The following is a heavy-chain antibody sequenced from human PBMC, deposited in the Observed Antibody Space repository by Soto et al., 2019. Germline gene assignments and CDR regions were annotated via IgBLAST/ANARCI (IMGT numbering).Heavy chain of an antibody. V-gene: IGHV3-30*18. CDR1: GFTFSSYG. D-gene: IGHD1-26*01. Sequence: PGGSLRLSCAASGFTFSSYGMHWVRQAPGKGLEWVAVISYDGSNKYYADSVKGRFTISRDNSKNTLYLQMNSLRAEDTAVYYCAKEISWWELLPGAFDIWGQGTMVTVSS. CDR3: AKEISWWELLPGAFDI. J-gene: IGHJ3*02. CDR2: ISYDGSNK.